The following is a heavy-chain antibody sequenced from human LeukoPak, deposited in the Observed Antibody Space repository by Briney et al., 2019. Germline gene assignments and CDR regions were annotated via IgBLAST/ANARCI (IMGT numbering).Heavy chain of an antibody. CDR1: GFTFRSYA. CDR3: AKRKYSSGGIFDY. Sequence: GGSLRLSCTASGFTFRSYAMSWVRQAPGKGLDWVSGINEPGVYTYYVDSVKGRFTISRDNSKNTLYLHMNSLRAEDTAVYYCAKRKYSSGGIFDYWGQGTLVTVSS. D-gene: IGHD6-19*01. CDR2: INEPGVYT. V-gene: IGHV3-23*01. J-gene: IGHJ4*02.